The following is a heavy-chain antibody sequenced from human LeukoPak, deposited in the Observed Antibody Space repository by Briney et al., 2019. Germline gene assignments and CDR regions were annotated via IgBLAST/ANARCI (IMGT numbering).Heavy chain of an antibody. V-gene: IGHV4-39*07. Sequence: SETLSLTCTVSGTSIISDTYYWGWIRQPPGRGLEWIGSIYYSGSTYYSPSLKSRVTMSVDTSTNQFSLKLISVTAADTALYYCARNFYASSGYYLDDFYFDFWGQGTLVTVSS. CDR3: ARNFYASSGYYLDDFYFDF. CDR2: IYYSGST. J-gene: IGHJ4*02. CDR1: GTSIISDTYY. D-gene: IGHD3-22*01.